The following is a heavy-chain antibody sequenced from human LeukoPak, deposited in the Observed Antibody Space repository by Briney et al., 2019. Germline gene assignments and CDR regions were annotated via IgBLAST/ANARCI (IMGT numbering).Heavy chain of an antibody. V-gene: IGHV3-48*02. J-gene: IGHJ4*02. CDR1: GSTFSSYS. D-gene: IGHD3-22*01. CDR3: ARDPEHYYDSSGYYYGVDY. Sequence: GGSLRLSCAASGSTFSSYSLNWVRQAPGKGLEWVSYISSSSSTIYYADSVKGRFTISRDNAKNSLYLQMNSLRDEDTAVYYCARDPEHYYDSSGYYYGVDYWGQGTLVTVSS. CDR2: ISSSSSTI.